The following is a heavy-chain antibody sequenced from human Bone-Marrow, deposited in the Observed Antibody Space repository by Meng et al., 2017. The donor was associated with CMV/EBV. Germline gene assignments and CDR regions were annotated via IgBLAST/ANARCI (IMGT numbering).Heavy chain of an antibody. D-gene: IGHD1-26*01. Sequence: ASVKVSCKASGYTFTSYYMHWVRQAPGQGLEWMGIISPSGGRTSYAQKFQGRGTMTRDTSTSTVYMELSSLRSEDTAVYYCARGDSGSYYVANWGQGTLVTVSS. CDR2: ISPSGGRT. V-gene: IGHV1-46*01. CDR1: GYTFTSYY. CDR3: ARGDSGSYYVAN. J-gene: IGHJ4*02.